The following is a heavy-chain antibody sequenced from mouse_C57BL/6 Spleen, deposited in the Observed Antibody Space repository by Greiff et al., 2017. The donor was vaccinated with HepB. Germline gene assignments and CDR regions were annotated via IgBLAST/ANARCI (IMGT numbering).Heavy chain of an antibody. J-gene: IGHJ4*01. CDR1: GYTFTSYW. D-gene: IGHD2-4*01. Sequence: VQLQQPGAELVMPGASVKLSCKASGYTFTSYWMHWVKQRPGQGLEWIGEIDPADSYTNYNQKFKGKSTLTVDKSSSTAYMQLSSLTSDDSAVYYCARGGDDYDGMDYWGQGTSVTVSS. CDR3: ARGGDDYDGMDY. CDR2: IDPADSYT. V-gene: IGHV1-69*01.